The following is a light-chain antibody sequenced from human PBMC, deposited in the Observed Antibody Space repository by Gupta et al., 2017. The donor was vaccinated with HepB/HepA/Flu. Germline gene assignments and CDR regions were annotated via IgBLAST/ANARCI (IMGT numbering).Light chain of an antibody. Sequence: QSALTQPASVSGSPGQSITISCTGTSSDVGGYKYVSWYQQHPGKAPKLMIYDVSNRPAGVSNRISGSKSANTASLTISGLQTEDEADYYCSSYTSSSTQVFGGGTKLTVL. CDR2: DVS. CDR3: SSYTSSSTQV. V-gene: IGLV2-14*03. J-gene: IGLJ2*01. CDR1: SSDVGGYKY.